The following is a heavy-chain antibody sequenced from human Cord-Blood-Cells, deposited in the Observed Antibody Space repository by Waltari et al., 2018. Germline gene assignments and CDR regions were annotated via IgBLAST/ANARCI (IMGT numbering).Heavy chain of an antibody. J-gene: IGHJ6*02. Sequence: EVQLVESGGGLVQPGGSLRLSCAASGFTFSSYAMSWVRQAPGKGREWVPAIGGSTYYADSVKGRFTISRDNSKNTLYLQMNSLRAEDTAVYYCAKGGYCSSTSCYYDFWSGYYYYYGMDVWGQGTTVTVSS. D-gene: IGHD2-2*01. CDR2: IGGST. V-gene: IGHV3-23*04. CDR1: GFTFSSYA. CDR3: AKGGYCSSTSCYYDFWSGYYYYYGMDV.